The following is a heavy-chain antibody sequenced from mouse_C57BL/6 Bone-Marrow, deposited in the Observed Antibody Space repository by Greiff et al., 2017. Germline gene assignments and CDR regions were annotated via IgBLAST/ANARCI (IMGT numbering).Heavy chain of an antibody. J-gene: IGHJ2*01. CDR1: GYTFSNYW. CDR2: IYPGGGYT. D-gene: IGHD1-1*01. Sequence: QVQLKESGAELVRPGTSVKMSCKASGYTFSNYWIGWAKQRPGHGLEWIGDIYPGGGYTNYNEKFKGKATLTADKSSSTAYMQFSSLTSEDSAIYYCARWDYYGSYFDYWGQGTTLTVSS. CDR3: ARWDYYGSYFDY. V-gene: IGHV1-63*01.